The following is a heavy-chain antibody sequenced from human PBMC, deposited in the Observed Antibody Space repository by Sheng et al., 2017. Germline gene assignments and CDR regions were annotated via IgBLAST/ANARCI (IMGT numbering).Heavy chain of an antibody. CDR3: ARRIVVVVASGTGFDY. D-gene: IGHD2-15*01. CDR1: GGSFSGYY. Sequence: QVQLQQWGAGLLKPSETLSLTCAVYGGSFSGYYWSWIRQPPGKGLEWIGEINHSGSTNYNPSLKSRVTISVDTSKNQFSLKLSSVTAADTAVYYCARRIVVVVASGTGFDYWGQGTLVTVSS. J-gene: IGHJ4*02. V-gene: IGHV4-34*01. CDR2: INHSGST.